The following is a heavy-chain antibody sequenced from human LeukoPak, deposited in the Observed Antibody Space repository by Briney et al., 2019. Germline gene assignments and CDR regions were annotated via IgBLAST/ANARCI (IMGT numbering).Heavy chain of an antibody. V-gene: IGHV3-30*02. CDR1: GFTFSSYG. J-gene: IGHJ4*02. CDR2: IRYDGSNK. CDR3: AKEAPHTAVLIALPEWNYIDS. Sequence: PGGSLRLSCAASGFTFSSYGMHWVRQAPGKGLEWVAFIRYDGSNKYYADSVKGRFTISRDNSKNTLYLQMTSLRAEDTAVYYCAKEAPHTAVLIALPEWNYIDSWGRGILVSVSS. D-gene: IGHD2-21*01.